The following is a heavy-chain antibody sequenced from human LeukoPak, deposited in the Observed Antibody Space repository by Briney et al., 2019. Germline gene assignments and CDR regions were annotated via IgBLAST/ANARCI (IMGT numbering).Heavy chain of an antibody. CDR2: ISSSGGVL. CDR3: GRNMGAGTDAFDF. D-gene: IGHD2/OR15-2a*01. V-gene: IGHV3-48*03. J-gene: IGHJ3*01. CDR1: GFIFSSYQ. Sequence: GSLSFSCAASGFIFSSYQMNRVGQGPGKGLEGVSYISSSGGVLYYADSVKGRFTISRADAKNYLYLHMVSLSDEDTADYYCGRNMGAGTDAFDFWGQGTMVTVSS.